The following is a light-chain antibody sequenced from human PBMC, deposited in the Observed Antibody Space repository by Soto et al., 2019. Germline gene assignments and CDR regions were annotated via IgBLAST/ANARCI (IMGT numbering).Light chain of an antibody. Sequence: SALTQPASASGTAGQRVTISCSGSSSNIGSNYVYWYQQLPGTAPKLLIYRNNQRPSGVPDRFSGSKSGTSASLAISGLRSEDEADYYCAAWDDSLSAHYVFGTGTKVTVL. CDR3: AAWDDSLSAHYV. J-gene: IGLJ1*01. CDR1: SSNIGSNY. CDR2: RNN. V-gene: IGLV1-47*01.